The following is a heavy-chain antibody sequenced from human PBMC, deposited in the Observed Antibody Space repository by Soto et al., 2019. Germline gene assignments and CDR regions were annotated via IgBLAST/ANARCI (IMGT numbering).Heavy chain of an antibody. Sequence: QVQIVQSGAEARKPGASVKVSCKTSGYTFTLYTIHCVRQAPGQRLEWVGWINTGNGNTKFSQRFQSRVPMRCVTWPNTAYMALMSPSLAARAVYSSAGLGGGYSFGPYLAFWGPGTLVTVSS. CDR2: INTGNGNT. CDR1: GYTFTLYT. J-gene: IGHJ4*02. CDR3: AGLGGGYSFGPYLAF. V-gene: IGHV1-3*04. D-gene: IGHD5-18*01.